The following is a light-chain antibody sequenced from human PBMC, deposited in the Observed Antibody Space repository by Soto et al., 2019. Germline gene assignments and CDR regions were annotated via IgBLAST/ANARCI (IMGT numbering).Light chain of an antibody. V-gene: IGKV1D-12*01. J-gene: IGKJ1*01. Sequence: DIQMTQSPSFVSASVGDRVSITCRASQTISYILAWYQQKPGKAPKLLIHSASNLQTGVPSRFSGSRSGTEFTLTISSLQPEDFATYFCQQTYSCPLTFGQGT. CDR3: QQTYSCPLT. CDR1: QTISYI. CDR2: SAS.